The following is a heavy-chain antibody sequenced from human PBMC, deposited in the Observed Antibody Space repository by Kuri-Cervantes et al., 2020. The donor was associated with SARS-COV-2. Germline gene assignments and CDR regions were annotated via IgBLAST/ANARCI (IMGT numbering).Heavy chain of an antibody. CDR1: GGSISSSSYY. D-gene: IGHD3-3*01. Sequence: SETLSLTCTVSGGSISSSSYYWGWIRQPPGKGLEWIGSIYYSGGTYYNPSLKSRVTISVDTSKSQFSLKLSSVTAADTAVYYCATSGYYDFWSGYYFDYWGQGTLVTVSS. V-gene: IGHV4-39*01. CDR2: IYYSGGT. J-gene: IGHJ4*02. CDR3: ATSGYYDFWSGYYFDY.